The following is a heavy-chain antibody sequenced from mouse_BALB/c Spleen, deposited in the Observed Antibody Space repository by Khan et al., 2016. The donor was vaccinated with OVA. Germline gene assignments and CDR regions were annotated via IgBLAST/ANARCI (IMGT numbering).Heavy chain of an antibody. J-gene: IGHJ4*01. V-gene: IGHV2-6-4*01. CDR1: GFSLSRYN. CDR2: IWGGGGT. D-gene: IGHD2-14*01. CDR3: ARAYYRYDGYYAMDY. Sequence: VELVESGPGLVAPSQSLSITCTVSGFSLSRYNIHWVRQPPGKGLEWLGMIWGGGGTDYNSTLKSRLSIRKDNSKSQVFLKMNSLQTDDTAMYYGARAYYRYDGYYAMDYWGQGTPVTVSS.